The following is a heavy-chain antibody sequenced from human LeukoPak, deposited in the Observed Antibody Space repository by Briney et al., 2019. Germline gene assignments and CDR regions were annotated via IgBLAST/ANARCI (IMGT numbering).Heavy chain of an antibody. V-gene: IGHV5-51*01. CDR2: IFPGDSDT. CDR1: GYSFSSYW. J-gene: IGHJ4*02. CDR3: ARHVGDYGTLDY. Sequence: GESLKISCKSSGYSFSSYWIAWVRQMPGKGLEWMGIIFPGDSDTRYSPSFQGQVTISADKSISTAYLQWSSLKASDSAMYYCARHVGDYGTLDYWGQGTLVTVSS. D-gene: IGHD4-17*01.